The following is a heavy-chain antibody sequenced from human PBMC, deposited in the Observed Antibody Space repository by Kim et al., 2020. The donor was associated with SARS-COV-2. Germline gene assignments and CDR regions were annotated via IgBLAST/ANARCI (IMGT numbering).Heavy chain of an antibody. CDR3: SRGQAGAFDI. V-gene: IGHV1-69*04. CDR2: IIPIQNIA. D-gene: IGHD6-13*01. CDR1: GGTFSSYP. Sequence: SVKVSCKASGGTFSSYPINWVRQAPGQGLEWMGRIIPIQNIANYAQKLQGRVTMTADKSTITAYMEVTRLRSEDTAVYFCSRGQAGAFDILGQGTMVTV. J-gene: IGHJ3*02.